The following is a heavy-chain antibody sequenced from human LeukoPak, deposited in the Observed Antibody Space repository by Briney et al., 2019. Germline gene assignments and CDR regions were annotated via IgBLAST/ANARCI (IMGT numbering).Heavy chain of an antibody. D-gene: IGHD3-10*01. CDR3: ARSSGITAYYYFMDV. CDR1: GGSISSGGYS. Sequence: SETLSLTCAVSGGSISSGGYSWSWIRQPPGKGLEWIGYIYHSGSTYYNPSLKSRVTISVDRSKNQFSLKLSSVTAADTAVYYCARSSGITAYYYFMDVWGKGTTVTVSS. J-gene: IGHJ6*03. V-gene: IGHV4-30-2*02. CDR2: IYHSGST.